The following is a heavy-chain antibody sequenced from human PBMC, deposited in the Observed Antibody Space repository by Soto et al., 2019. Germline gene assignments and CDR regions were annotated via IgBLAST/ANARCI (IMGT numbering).Heavy chain of an antibody. Sequence: GVLRLSCAASGFTFSSYAMGWVRQAPGEGLEWVSAISGSGGSTYYADSVKGRFTISRDNSKNTLYLQMNSLRAEDTAVYYCAKDKDEDFWSGYYTTYYYYGMDVWGKGPRSPSPQ. CDR3: AKDKDEDFWSGYYTTYYYYGMDV. CDR1: GFTFSSYA. V-gene: IGHV3-23*01. J-gene: IGHJ6*04. D-gene: IGHD3-3*01. CDR2: ISGSGGST.